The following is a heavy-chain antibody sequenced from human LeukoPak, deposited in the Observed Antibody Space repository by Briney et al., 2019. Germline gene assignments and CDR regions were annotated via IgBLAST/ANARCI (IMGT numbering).Heavy chain of an antibody. J-gene: IGHJ6*02. CDR2: ISSSSSYI. V-gene: IGHV3-21*01. Sequence: PGGSLRLSCAASGFTFSSYSMNWVRQAPGKGLEWVSSISSSSSYIYYADSVKGRFTISRDNAKNSLYLQMNSLRAEDTAVYYCARDLGGDYDILTGYYTDGYYYYGMDVWGQGTTVTVSS. CDR1: GFTFSSYS. D-gene: IGHD3-9*01. CDR3: ARDLGGDYDILTGYYTDGYYYYGMDV.